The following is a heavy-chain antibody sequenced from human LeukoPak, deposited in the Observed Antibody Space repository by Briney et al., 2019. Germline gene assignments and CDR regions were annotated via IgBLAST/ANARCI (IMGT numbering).Heavy chain of an antibody. D-gene: IGHD1-26*01. Sequence: GGSLRLSCAAPGFTFHNYAMSWVRQAPGKGLEWVSSISGNGGSTYYADSLKGRFTISRDNSKNTLYLQMNSLRAEDTAVYSCAKVVGPFDYWGQGTLVTVSS. CDR2: ISGNGGST. V-gene: IGHV3-23*01. J-gene: IGHJ4*02. CDR1: GFTFHNYA. CDR3: AKVVGPFDY.